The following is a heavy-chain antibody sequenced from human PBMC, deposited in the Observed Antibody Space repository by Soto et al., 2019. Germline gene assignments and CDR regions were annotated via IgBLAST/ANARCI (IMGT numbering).Heavy chain of an antibody. CDR1: GGSISNIGYY. V-gene: IGHV4-31*03. CDR2: ISNSGSV. Sequence: TLSLTCTVSGGSISNIGYYCIFIRQHPVKCLEWIAYISNSGSVFYNPSLKSRVTISLDTSENQLSLKLSSVTAADTALYYCARGGDTDAFDIWGQGTMVTVSS. D-gene: IGHD1-26*01. CDR3: ARGGDTDAFDI. J-gene: IGHJ3*02.